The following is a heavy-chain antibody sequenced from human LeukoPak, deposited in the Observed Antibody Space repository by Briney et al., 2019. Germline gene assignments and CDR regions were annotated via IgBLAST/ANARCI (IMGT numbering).Heavy chain of an antibody. V-gene: IGHV3-7*01. J-gene: IGHJ4*02. CDR3: ARNIAVAGLLLQYDY. Sequence: QSGGSLRLSCAASGFTFSSYWMSWVRQAPGKGLEWVANIKQDGSEKYYVDSVKGRFTISRDNAKNSLYLQMNSLRAEDTAVYYCARNIAVAGLLLQYDYWGQGTLVTVSS. CDR1: GFTFSSYW. D-gene: IGHD6-19*01. CDR2: IKQDGSEK.